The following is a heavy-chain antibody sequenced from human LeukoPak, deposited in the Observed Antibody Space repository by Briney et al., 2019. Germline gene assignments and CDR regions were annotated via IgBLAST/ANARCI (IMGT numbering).Heavy chain of an antibody. CDR1: GFTFSHYY. V-gene: IGHV3-21*04. CDR2: ISGSSGYI. Sequence: GGSLRLSCAASGFTFSHYYMTWVRQAPGKGLEWVSSISGSSGYIFYADSVKGRFTISRDNAKNSLYLQMNSLRAEDTAVYYCARGSGDSSGYYYVNYFDYWGQGTLVTVSS. J-gene: IGHJ4*02. CDR3: ARGSGDSSGYYYVNYFDY. D-gene: IGHD3-22*01.